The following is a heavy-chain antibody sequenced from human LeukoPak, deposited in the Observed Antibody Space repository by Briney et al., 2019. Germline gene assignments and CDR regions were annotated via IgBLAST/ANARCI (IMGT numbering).Heavy chain of an antibody. J-gene: IGHJ4*02. CDR1: GFTFSGYA. CDR3: AKDGEYSSSWYSWYFDY. D-gene: IGHD6-13*01. Sequence: PWGSLCLYCAASGFTFSGYARTWVRQAPGKGLEWVSDISGSGGSTYYADSVKGRFTISRDNSKNTLYLQMNSLRAEDTAVYYCAKDGEYSSSWYSWYFDYWGQGTLVTVSS. CDR2: ISGSGGST. V-gene: IGHV3-23*01.